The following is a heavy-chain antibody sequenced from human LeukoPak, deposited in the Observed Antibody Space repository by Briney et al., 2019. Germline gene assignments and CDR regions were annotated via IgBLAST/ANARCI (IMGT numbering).Heavy chain of an antibody. J-gene: IGHJ6*02. CDR1: GFNVSSNY. D-gene: IGHD5-12*01. CDR3: ARVGTGYDYDYYGMDV. Sequence: GGSLRLSCAASGFNVSSNYMSWVRQAPGKGLEWVSVIYSGGSTYYADSVKGRFTISRDNSKNTLYLQMNSLRAEDTAVYYCARVGTGYDYDYYGMDVWGQGTTVTVSS. CDR2: IYSGGST. V-gene: IGHV3-66*02.